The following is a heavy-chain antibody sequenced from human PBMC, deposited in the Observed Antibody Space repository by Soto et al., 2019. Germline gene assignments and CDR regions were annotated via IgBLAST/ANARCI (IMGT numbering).Heavy chain of an antibody. CDR3: AAGWLQLRGNWFDP. J-gene: IGHJ5*02. Sequence: QVQLVQSGAEVKKPGSSVKVSCKASGGTFSSYAISWVRQAPGQGLEWMGGIIPIFGTANYAQKFQGRVTITADEATSTAYMERSSLRSEDTAVYYCAAGWLQLRGNWFDPWGQGTLVTVSS. CDR1: GGTFSSYA. D-gene: IGHD5-12*01. CDR2: IIPIFGTA. V-gene: IGHV1-69*12.